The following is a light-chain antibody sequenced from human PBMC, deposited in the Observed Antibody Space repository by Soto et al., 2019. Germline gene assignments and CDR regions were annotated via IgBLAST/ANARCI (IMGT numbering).Light chain of an antibody. CDR1: QRLSASD. CDR2: GVS. Sequence: EIVLTQSPGTLSLSPGQRATLSCRASQRLSASDIAWYQQKPGQAPKFLIYGVSSRATGIPDRFSGSGSGTDFTLTIARLEPEDFAVYYCQQYGSSPRTFGQGTRLEIK. CDR3: QQYGSSPRT. J-gene: IGKJ5*01. V-gene: IGKV3-20*01.